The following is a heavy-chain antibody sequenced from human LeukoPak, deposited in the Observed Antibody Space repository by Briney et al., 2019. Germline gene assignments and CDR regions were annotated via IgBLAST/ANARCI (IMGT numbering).Heavy chain of an antibody. V-gene: IGHV3-30*18. CDR3: ANIVDTAMVTLFDY. J-gene: IGHJ4*02. Sequence: GRSLRLSCAASGFTFSSYGMHWVRQAPGKGLEWVAVISYDGSNKYYADSVKGRFTISRDNSKNTLYLQMNSLRAEDTAVYYCANIVDTAMVTLFDYWGQGTLVTVSS. D-gene: IGHD5-18*01. CDR1: GFTFSSYG. CDR2: ISYDGSNK.